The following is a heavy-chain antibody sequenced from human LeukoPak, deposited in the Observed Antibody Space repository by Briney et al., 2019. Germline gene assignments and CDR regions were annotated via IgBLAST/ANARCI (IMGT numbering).Heavy chain of an antibody. V-gene: IGHV1-2*02. CDR2: INPNSGDT. Sequence: PSVKLSCKASGYTFTGYYMHWVPQAPGQGLEWMGWINPNSGDTKYAQKSQGRVTMTRDTSISTAYMELSRLRSDDTAVYYCARGYDYDILTGYYYPPDFDYWGQGTLVTVSS. CDR1: GYTFTGYY. D-gene: IGHD3-9*01. CDR3: ARGYDYDILTGYYYPPDFDY. J-gene: IGHJ4*02.